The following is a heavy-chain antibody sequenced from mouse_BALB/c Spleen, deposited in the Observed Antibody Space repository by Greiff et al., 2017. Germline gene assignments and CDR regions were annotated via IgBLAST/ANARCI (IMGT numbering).Heavy chain of an antibody. D-gene: IGHD1-1*01. CDR1: GYTFTSYW. CDR3: TRGGNYYGSSYHWYFDV. V-gene: IGHV1S22*01. J-gene: IGHJ1*01. CDR2: IYPGSGST. Sequence: LKQPGSELVRPGASVKLSCKASGYTFTSYWMHWVKQRPGQGLEWIGNIYPGSGSTNYDEKFKSKATLTVDTSSSTAYMQLSSLTSEDSAVYYCTRGGNYYGSSYHWYFDVWGAGTTVTVSS.